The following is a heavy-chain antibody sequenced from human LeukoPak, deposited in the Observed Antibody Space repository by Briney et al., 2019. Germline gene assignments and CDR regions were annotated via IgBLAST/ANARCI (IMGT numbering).Heavy chain of an antibody. D-gene: IGHD2-2*01. V-gene: IGHV3-48*01. CDR2: ISSSSSTI. Sequence: GGSLRLSCAASGFTFSNSGMNWVRQAPGKGLEWVSYISSSSSTIYYADSVKGRFPISRDNAKNSLYLQMNSLRAEDTAVYYCAIAQPAAPFDYWGQGTLVTVSS. J-gene: IGHJ4*02. CDR1: GFTFSNSG. CDR3: AIAQPAAPFDY.